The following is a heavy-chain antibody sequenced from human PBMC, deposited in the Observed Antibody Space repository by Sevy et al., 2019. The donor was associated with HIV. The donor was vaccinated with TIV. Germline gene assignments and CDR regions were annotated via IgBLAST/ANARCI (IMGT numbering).Heavy chain of an antibody. J-gene: IGHJ4*02. Sequence: GGSLRLSCAASGFPFSTYAMHWVRQAPGKGLEWVAVIWYDGSNNYLADSVKGRFTISRDNSKNTLYLQMDSLRAADTAVYYCAKSGRIVVAGTTNYFDSWGQGTLVTVSS. V-gene: IGHV3-33*06. CDR2: IWYDGSNN. CDR3: AKSGRIVVAGTTNYFDS. CDR1: GFPFSTYA. D-gene: IGHD6-19*01.